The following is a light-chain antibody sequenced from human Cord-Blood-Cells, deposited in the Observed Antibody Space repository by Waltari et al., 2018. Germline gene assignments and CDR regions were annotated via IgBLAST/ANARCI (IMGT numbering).Light chain of an antibody. CDR1: SRDGWGYRV. CDR2: EGS. V-gene: IGLV2-23*01. J-gene: IGLJ2*01. Sequence: QSALTQPASVSGSPGTWLALSCTGTSRDGWGYRVVSWDQQHPGQAPKLMIYEGSKRPSGVSNRFSGSKSGNTASLTISGLQAEDEADYYCCSYAGSSTLVFGGGTKLTVL. CDR3: CSYAGSSTLV.